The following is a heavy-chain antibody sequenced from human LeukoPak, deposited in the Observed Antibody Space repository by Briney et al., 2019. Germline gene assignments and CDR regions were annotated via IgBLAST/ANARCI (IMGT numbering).Heavy chain of an antibody. CDR3: TTDFWSGYPGWPDY. J-gene: IGHJ4*02. CDR2: IKSKTDGGTT. D-gene: IGHD3-3*01. CDR1: GFTFSNAW. V-gene: IGHV3-15*01. Sequence: GGSLRLSCAASGFTFSNAWMSWVRQAPGKGLEWVGRIKSKTDGGTTDYAAPVKGRFTISRDDSKNTLYLQMNSLKTEDTAVYYCTTDFWSGYPGWPDYWGQGTLVTVSS.